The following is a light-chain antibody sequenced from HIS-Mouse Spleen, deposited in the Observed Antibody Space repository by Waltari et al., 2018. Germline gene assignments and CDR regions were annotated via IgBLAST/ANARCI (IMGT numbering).Light chain of an antibody. Sequence: SYELTQPPSVSVSTGQTARITCPGDALPKKYAYWYQQKSGQAPLLVIYEDSKRPSGIPERFSGSSSGTMATLTISGAQVEDEADYYCYSTDSSGNHRVFGGGTKLTVL. CDR3: YSTDSSGNHRV. CDR1: ALPKKY. J-gene: IGLJ2*01. V-gene: IGLV3-10*01. CDR2: EDS.